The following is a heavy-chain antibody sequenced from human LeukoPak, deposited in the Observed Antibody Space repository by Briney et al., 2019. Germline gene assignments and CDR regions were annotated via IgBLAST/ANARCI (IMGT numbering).Heavy chain of an antibody. Sequence: GRSLRLSCAASGFTFSSYAMHWVRQAPGKGLEWVAVISYDGSNKYYAGSVKGRFTISRDNSKNTLYLQMNSLRAEDTAVYYCATVLRFLEWFYYYGMDVWGQGTTVTVSS. J-gene: IGHJ6*02. V-gene: IGHV3-30-3*01. D-gene: IGHD3-3*01. CDR1: GFTFSSYA. CDR2: ISYDGSNK. CDR3: ATVLRFLEWFYYYGMDV.